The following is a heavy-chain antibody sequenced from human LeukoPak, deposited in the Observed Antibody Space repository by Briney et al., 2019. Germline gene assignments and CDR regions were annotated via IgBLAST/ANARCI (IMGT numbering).Heavy chain of an antibody. D-gene: IGHD2-2*01. Sequence: GGSLRLSCAASGFSFHEYTMHWVRQAPGKGPEWPSLIGWDGDTTYYADSVKGRFTVSRDNSKNSLYLQMNSLRTEDTAFYYCAKDGHYCTATTCFSSWLDPWGPGTLVTVST. CDR1: GFSFHEYT. V-gene: IGHV3-43*01. J-gene: IGHJ5*02. CDR2: IGWDGDTT. CDR3: AKDGHYCTATTCFSSWLDP.